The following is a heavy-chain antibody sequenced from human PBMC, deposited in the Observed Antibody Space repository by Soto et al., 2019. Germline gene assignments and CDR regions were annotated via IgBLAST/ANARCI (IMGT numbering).Heavy chain of an antibody. V-gene: IGHV1-69*01. CDR2: IIPIFGTA. D-gene: IGHD1-26*01. CDR1: GGTFSSYA. J-gene: IGHJ4*02. CDR3: AGGGATLGGGVDY. Sequence: QVQLVQSGAEVKKPGSSVKVSCKASGGTFSSYAISWVRQAPGQGLEWMGGIIPIFGTANYAQKFQGRVRITEDESTGTGYMGLGSLGSEDTAVYYCAGGGATLGGGVDYWGQGTLVTVSS.